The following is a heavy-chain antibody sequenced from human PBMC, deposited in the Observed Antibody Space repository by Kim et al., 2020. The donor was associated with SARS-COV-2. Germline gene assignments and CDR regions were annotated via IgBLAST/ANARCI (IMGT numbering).Heavy chain of an antibody. D-gene: IGHD3-22*01. Sequence: VKGRLTICRDNSKNTLDLQKNSLRAEDTAVYYCANGTPQTYYYDSSGLNYWGQGTLVTVSS. V-gene: IGHV3-23*01. CDR3: ANGTPQTYYYDSSGLNY. J-gene: IGHJ4*02.